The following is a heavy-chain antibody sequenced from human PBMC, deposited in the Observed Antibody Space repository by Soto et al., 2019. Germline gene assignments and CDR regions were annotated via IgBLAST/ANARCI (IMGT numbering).Heavy chain of an antibody. CDR2: IWCDGSNK. J-gene: IGHJ3*02. D-gene: IGHD4-17*01. Sequence: QVQLVESGGGVVQPGRSLRLSCAASGFTFSSYGMHWARQGPGKGLEWVAVIWCDGSNKVYADSVKGRFTISKDNSKNTLYLQMHSLRAEDTAVYYCARDLSGDYGALDTWGQGTMVTVSS. CDR3: ARDLSGDYGALDT. V-gene: IGHV3-33*01. CDR1: GFTFSSYG.